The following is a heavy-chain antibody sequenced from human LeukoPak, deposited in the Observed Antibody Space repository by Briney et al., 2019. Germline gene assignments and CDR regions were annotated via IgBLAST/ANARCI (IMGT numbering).Heavy chain of an antibody. Sequence: GGSLRLSCAASGFTFSSYGMHWVRQAPGKGLEWVAVISYDGSNKYYADSVKGRFTISRDNSKNTLYLQMNSLRAEDTAVYYCAKDYDSSGYYYPYTWFDPWGQGTLVTVSS. J-gene: IGHJ5*02. CDR3: AKDYDSSGYYYPYTWFDP. D-gene: IGHD3-22*01. V-gene: IGHV3-30*18. CDR1: GFTFSSYG. CDR2: ISYDGSNK.